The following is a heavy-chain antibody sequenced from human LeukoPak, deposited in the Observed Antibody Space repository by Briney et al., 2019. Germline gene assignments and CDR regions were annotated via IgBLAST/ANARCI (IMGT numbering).Heavy chain of an antibody. V-gene: IGHV1-69*13. CDR3: ARRSVAAAGPLYYYYGMDV. CDR1: GGTFSSYG. Sequence: SVKVSCKASGGTFSSYGLSWVRQAPGQGLEWMGAIIPILDTAHYAQKFQGRVTITADESTSTADMKLSSLRSEDTAVYYCARRSVAAAGPLYYYYGMDVWGQGTTVTVSS. CDR2: IIPILDTA. J-gene: IGHJ6*02. D-gene: IGHD6-13*01.